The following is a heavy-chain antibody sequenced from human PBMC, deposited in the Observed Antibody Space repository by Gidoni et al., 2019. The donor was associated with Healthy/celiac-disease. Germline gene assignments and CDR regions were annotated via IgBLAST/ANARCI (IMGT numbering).Heavy chain of an antibody. CDR2: MNPNSGNT. J-gene: IGHJ3*02. CDR3: ARASRIAALGAFDI. CDR1: GYHFPSYD. V-gene: IGHV1-8*01. Sequence: QAQLVQTGAELKKPAASANVPCKASGYHFPSYDINWVRQAPGQGLEWMGWMNPNSGNTGYAQKFQGRVTMTRNTSISTAYMELGSLRSEDTAVYYCARASRIAALGAFDIWGQGTMVTVSS. D-gene: IGHD6-6*01.